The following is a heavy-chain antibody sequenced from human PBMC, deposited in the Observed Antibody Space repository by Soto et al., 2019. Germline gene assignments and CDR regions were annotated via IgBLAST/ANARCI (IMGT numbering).Heavy chain of an antibody. J-gene: IGHJ4*02. V-gene: IGHV4-39*01. Sequence: QLQLQESGPGLVKFSETLSLTCTVSGASISSISYYWGWIRQPPGKGLEWLGTIWYSGSNYYNPSLKSRVTISVDTSKNQVSLKMSSVTAADTAVYYCAGVSEWELLVYWGQGTLVTVSS. CDR3: AGVSEWELLVY. CDR2: IWYSGSN. D-gene: IGHD1-26*01. CDR1: GASISSISYY.